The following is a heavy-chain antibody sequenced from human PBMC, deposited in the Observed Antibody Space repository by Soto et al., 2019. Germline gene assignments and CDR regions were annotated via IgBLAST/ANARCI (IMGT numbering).Heavy chain of an antibody. CDR2: IYHSGST. D-gene: IGHD3-3*01. J-gene: IGHJ5*02. V-gene: IGHV4-30-2*01. CDR1: GGSISSGGYS. CDR3: ARVDTIFGVVRWFDP. Sequence: QLQLQESGSGLVKPSQTLSLTCAVSGGSISSGGYSWSWIRQPPGKGLEWIGYIYHSGSTYYNPSLKGRVTISVDRSKNQFSLKLSSVTAADTAVYYCARVDTIFGVVRWFDPWGQGTLVTVSS.